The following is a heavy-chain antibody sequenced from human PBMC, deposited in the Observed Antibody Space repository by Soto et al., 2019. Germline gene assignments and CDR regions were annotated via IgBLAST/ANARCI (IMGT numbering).Heavy chain of an antibody. Sequence: GGSLRLSCAASGFTFSSYSMNWVRQAPGKGLEWVSYISSSSSTIYCADSVKGRFTISRDNAKNSLYLQMNSLRAEDTAVYYCARDRYGDYVADIWGQGTMVTVSS. V-gene: IGHV3-48*01. J-gene: IGHJ3*02. D-gene: IGHD4-17*01. CDR2: ISSSSSTI. CDR3: ARDRYGDYVADI. CDR1: GFTFSSYS.